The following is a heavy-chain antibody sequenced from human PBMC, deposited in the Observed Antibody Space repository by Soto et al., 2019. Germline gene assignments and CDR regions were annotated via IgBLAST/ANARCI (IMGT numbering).Heavy chain of an antibody. D-gene: IGHD3-22*01. CDR3: ARGPVVVITYFDY. Sequence: HPGGSLRLSCAASGFTFSSYAMSWVRQAPGKGLEWVSAISAGAGSTYYADSVKGRFTISRDNSKNTLYLQMNSLRAEDTAVYYCARGPVVVITYFDYWGQGTLVTVSS. CDR1: GFTFSSYA. V-gene: IGHV3-23*01. J-gene: IGHJ4*02. CDR2: ISAGAGST.